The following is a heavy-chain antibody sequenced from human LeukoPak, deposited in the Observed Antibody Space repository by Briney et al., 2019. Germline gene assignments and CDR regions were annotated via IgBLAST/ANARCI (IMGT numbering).Heavy chain of an antibody. D-gene: IGHD2-15*01. CDR2: ISPTDSNT. CDR3: VRSPACSSGTCYPNWFDP. Sequence: GESLQISCKGSGYSFTTYWIGWVRQMPGKGLEWMGIISPTDSNTRYSPSFQGQVTISADKSISTAYLQWSSLKASDTAIYYCVRSPACSSGTCYPNWFDPWGQGTLVTVSS. J-gene: IGHJ5*02. V-gene: IGHV5-51*01. CDR1: GYSFTTYW.